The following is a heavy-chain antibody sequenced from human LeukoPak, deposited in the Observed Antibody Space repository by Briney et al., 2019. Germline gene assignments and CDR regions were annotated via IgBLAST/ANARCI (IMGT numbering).Heavy chain of an antibody. D-gene: IGHD1-1*01. CDR2: IYYSGST. Sequence: SATLSLTCTVSGGSISSSSYYWGWIRQPPGKGLEWIGSIYYSGSTYYNPSLKSRVTISVDTSKNQFSLKLSSVTAADTAVYYCATGTTGTTEFDYWGQGTLVTVSS. CDR1: GGSISSSSYY. CDR3: ATGTTGTTEFDY. V-gene: IGHV4-39*01. J-gene: IGHJ4*02.